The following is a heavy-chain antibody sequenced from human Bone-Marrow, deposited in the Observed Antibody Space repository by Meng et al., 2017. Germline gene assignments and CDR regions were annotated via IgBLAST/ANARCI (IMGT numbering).Heavy chain of an antibody. CDR1: GYTFTSYG. Sequence: ASVKVSCKASGYTFTSYGISWVRQAPGQGLEWMGWISAYNGNTNYAQKLQGRVTMTTDTSTSTAYMELRSLRSDDTAVYYCARDVGRGWARLAIEYYFDYWGQGTLVTVSS. J-gene: IGHJ4*02. V-gene: IGHV1-18*01. CDR3: ARDVGRGWARLAIEYYFDY. D-gene: IGHD3-16*01. CDR2: ISAYNGNT.